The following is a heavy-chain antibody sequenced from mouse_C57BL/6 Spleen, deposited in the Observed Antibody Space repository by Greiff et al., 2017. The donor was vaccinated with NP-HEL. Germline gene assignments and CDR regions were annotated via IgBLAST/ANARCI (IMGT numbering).Heavy chain of an antibody. CDR1: GFSLTSYG. CDR3: AKNGVTGTRGYYFDY. D-gene: IGHD4-1*01. Sequence: VKVVESGPGLVQPSQSLSITCTVSGFSLTSYGVHWVRQSPGKGLEWLGVIWRGGSTDYNAAFMSRLSITKDNSKSQVFFKMNSLQADDTAIYYCAKNGVTGTRGYYFDYWGQGTTLTVSS. V-gene: IGHV2-5*01. CDR2: IWRGGST. J-gene: IGHJ2*01.